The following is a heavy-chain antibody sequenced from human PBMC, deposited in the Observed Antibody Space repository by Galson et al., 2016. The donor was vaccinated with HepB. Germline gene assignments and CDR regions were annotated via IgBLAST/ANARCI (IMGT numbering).Heavy chain of an antibody. CDR1: GGSFSGYY. D-gene: IGHD3-22*01. J-gene: IGHJ4*02. Sequence: TLSLTCAVSGGSFSGYYWSWIRQPPGKGLEWIGEIDHSGNTNHNSSLKSRVTLSVDTSKNQVSLNLSSVTAADTAVYFCARTGAYYYDRSGYRLDYWGQGTLVTVSS. CDR2: IDHSGNT. V-gene: IGHV4-34*01. CDR3: ARTGAYYYDRSGYRLDY.